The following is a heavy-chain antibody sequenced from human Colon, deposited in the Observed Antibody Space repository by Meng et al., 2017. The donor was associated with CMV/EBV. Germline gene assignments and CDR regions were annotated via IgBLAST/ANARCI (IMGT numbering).Heavy chain of an antibody. V-gene: IGHV3-20*04. CDR3: ASLVGYCSSTSCSEGDY. J-gene: IGHJ4*02. D-gene: IGHD2-2*01. Sequence: GGSLRLSCAASGFSFGDYGMTWVRQAPGKGLEWVSGINWNGGSTGYVDSVEGRFTISRDNAKNSLYLQMNSLRAEDTAFYYCASLVGYCSSTSCSEGDYWGQGTLVTVSS. CDR2: INWNGGST. CDR1: GFSFGDYG.